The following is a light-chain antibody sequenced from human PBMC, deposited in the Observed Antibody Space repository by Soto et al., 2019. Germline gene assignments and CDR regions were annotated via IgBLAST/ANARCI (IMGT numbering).Light chain of an antibody. Sequence: EVVLTQSPATLSVSPGEGVSLSCRASQNVGTSLAWYQQKSGQAPRLLIYGASTRAAGVPARFSGSASGTQHTLTITSLQSEDSALYYCQQYTNWPPFTFGQGTRLEIK. CDR2: GAS. CDR3: QQYTNWPPFT. V-gene: IGKV3-15*01. CDR1: QNVGTS. J-gene: IGKJ2*01.